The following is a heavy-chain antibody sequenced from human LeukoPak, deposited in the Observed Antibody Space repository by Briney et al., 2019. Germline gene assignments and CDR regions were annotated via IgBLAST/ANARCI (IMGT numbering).Heavy chain of an antibody. J-gene: IGHJ4*02. CDR2: INHSGST. Sequence: PSETLSLTCAVYGGSFSGYYWSWIRQPPGKGLEWIGEINHSGSTNYNPSLKSRVTISVDTSKNQFSLRLTSVTAADTAVYYCARRPLVGEIDYWGQGALVTVSS. CDR1: GGSFSGYY. D-gene: IGHD1-26*01. CDR3: ARRPLVGEIDY. V-gene: IGHV4-34*01.